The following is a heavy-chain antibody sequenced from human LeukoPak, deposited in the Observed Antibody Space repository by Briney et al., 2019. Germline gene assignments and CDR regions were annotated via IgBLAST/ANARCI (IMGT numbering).Heavy chain of an antibody. V-gene: IGHV4-59*02. CDR3: SEGYFEPFAH. CDR2: LSYTGKT. D-gene: IGHD3-9*01. J-gene: IGHJ4*02. CDR1: GASVSSSH. Sequence: SETLSLTCVVSGASVSSSHWNWIRQLPGKGLELIGCLSYTGKTDYNPSLSGRVTMSLGTSNNQVSLTLSSVTAADTAVYYCSEGYFEPFAHWGQGILVAVSS.